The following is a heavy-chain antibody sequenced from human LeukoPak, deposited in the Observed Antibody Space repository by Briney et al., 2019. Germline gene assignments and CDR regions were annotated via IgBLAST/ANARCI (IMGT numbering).Heavy chain of an antibody. CDR2: IYSGGSA. CDR3: ARGGRDGYNYFDY. D-gene: IGHD5-24*01. Sequence: GGPLRLSCAASGFTVSNNYMSWVRQPPGKGLEWVSVIYSGGSADYADSVKGRFTISRDTSRNTLYLQMNSLRAEDTAVYYCARGGRDGYNYFDYWGQGTLVTVSS. CDR1: GFTVSNNY. J-gene: IGHJ4*02. V-gene: IGHV3-53*01.